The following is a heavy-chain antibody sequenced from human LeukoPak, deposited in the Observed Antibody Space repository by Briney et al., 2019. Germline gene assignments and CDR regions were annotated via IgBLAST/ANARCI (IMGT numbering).Heavy chain of an antibody. CDR2: IYYSGTT. CDR1: GDSISSTSYY. D-gene: IGHD1-14*01. J-gene: IGHJ5*02. V-gene: IGHV4-39*02. CDR3: AGYWANHFDP. Sequence: SETLSLTCAVSGDSISSTSYYWAWIRQPPGRGLEWIGTIYYSGTTYYNPSLKSRVTVSVDTSENHFSLKLSSVTAADTAVYYCAGYWANHFDPWGQGTLVTVSS.